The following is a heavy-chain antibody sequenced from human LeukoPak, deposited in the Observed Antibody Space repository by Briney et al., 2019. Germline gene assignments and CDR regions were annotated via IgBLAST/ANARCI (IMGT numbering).Heavy chain of an antibody. CDR3: AREYSSSSGAFDI. CDR1: GGSISSHY. D-gene: IGHD6-6*01. CDR2: IYYSGST. J-gene: IGHJ3*02. Sequence: SQTLSLTCTVVGGSISSHYWSWIRQPPGKGLGWIGYIYYSGSTNYHPSLKSRVTISVDTSKNQFSLKLSSVTAADTAVYYCAREYSSSSGAFDIWGQGTMVTVSS. V-gene: IGHV4-59*11.